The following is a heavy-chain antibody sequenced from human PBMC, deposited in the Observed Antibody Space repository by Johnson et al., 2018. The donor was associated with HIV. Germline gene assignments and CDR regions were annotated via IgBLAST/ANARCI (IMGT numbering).Heavy chain of an antibody. CDR3: TTGDGSGSYGVGSNDAFDI. V-gene: IGHV3-64*01. Sequence: VLLVESGGGLVQPGGSLRLSCAASGFTFSSYAMHWVRQAPGKGLEYVSAISSNGGSTYYANSVKGRFTIYRDDSNNTLYLQMNSLKTEDTAVYYCTTGDGSGSYGVGSNDAFDIWGQGTMVTVSS. CDR1: GFTFSSYA. CDR2: ISSNGGST. D-gene: IGHD3-10*01. J-gene: IGHJ3*02.